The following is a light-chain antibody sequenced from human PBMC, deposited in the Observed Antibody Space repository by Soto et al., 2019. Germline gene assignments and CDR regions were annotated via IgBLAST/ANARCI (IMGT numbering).Light chain of an antibody. CDR1: NSDVGRFNY. Sequence: QSALTQPASVSGSPGQSITISCTGTNSDVGRFNYVSWYQQHPGKAPKLIIYEVSDRPSGVSNRFSGSKSGKTASLTISGLQAEDEADYYCASYTVSSAVVFGGGTKLTVL. J-gene: IGLJ2*01. CDR2: EVS. V-gene: IGLV2-14*01. CDR3: ASYTVSSAVV.